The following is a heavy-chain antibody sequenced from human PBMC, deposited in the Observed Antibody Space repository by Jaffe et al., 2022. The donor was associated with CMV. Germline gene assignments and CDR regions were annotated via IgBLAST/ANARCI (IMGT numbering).Heavy chain of an antibody. Sequence: QVQLVESGGGVVQPGRSLRLSCATSGFTFSSYGMHWVRQAPGKGLEWVAIIWYDGRTKYYADSVKGRFTISRDNSKNTVYLQMNSLRAEDTAVYYCARDYRDSSSSVAYYYYYYMDVWGKGTTVTVSS. D-gene: IGHD6-6*01. CDR3: ARDYRDSSSSVAYYYYYYMDV. J-gene: IGHJ6*03. V-gene: IGHV3-33*08. CDR2: IWYDGRTK. CDR1: GFTFSSYG.